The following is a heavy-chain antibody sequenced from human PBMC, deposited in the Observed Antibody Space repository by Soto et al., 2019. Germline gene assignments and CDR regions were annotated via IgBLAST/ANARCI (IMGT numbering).Heavy chain of an antibody. Sequence: EVQLVESGGGLVQPGRSLRLSCAASGFTFDDYAMHWVRQAPGKGLEWVSGVSWNRGSIVYADSVKGGFTISRDNAKKPLYLQVNSLRAEDTALYYCAKGVAGWYYFDYWGQGTLVTGSS. V-gene: IGHV3-9*01. D-gene: IGHD6-19*01. CDR3: AKGVAGWYYFDY. CDR2: VSWNRGSI. CDR1: GFTFDDYA. J-gene: IGHJ4*02.